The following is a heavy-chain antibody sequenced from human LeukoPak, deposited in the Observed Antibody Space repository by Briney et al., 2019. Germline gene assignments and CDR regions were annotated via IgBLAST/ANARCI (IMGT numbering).Heavy chain of an antibody. CDR3: AKDRFGELLPPTWLDP. CDR1: GFNFGEYA. D-gene: IGHD3-10*01. Sequence: QSGGSLRLSCAASGFNFGEYAMHWVRKVPGKGLEWVAGIGWKSEKIVYADSVKGRFTISRDNAKNSLYLEMDSLKPEDSALYYCAKDRFGELLPPTWLDPWGQGTLVTVSS. J-gene: IGHJ5*02. CDR2: IGWKSEKI. V-gene: IGHV3-9*01.